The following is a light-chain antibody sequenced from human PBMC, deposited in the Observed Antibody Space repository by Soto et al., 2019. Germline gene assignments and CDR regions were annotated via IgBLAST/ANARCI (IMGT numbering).Light chain of an antibody. Sequence: NFMLTQPHSVSESPGKTVTISCTGSSGSIASNYVQWYQQRPGSAPTTVIYEDNQRPSGVPDRFSGSIDSSSNSASLTISGLKTEDEPDYYCQSYDSSNHEVFGGGTKLTVL. CDR3: QSYDSSNHEV. CDR2: EDN. V-gene: IGLV6-57*02. CDR1: SGSIASNY. J-gene: IGLJ3*02.